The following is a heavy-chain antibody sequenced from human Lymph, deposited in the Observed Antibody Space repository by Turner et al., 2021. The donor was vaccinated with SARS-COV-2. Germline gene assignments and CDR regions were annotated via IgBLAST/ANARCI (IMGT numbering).Heavy chain of an antibody. CDR3: ARYSSGSGTLDY. CDR2: ISYYGSNK. Sequence: QVQLVESGGGVVQPGRFLRLSCAASGFTFNNYPMHWVRQAPGKGLEWVSVISYYGSNKYYADSVKGRFTISRDNSKNTLYLQMNSLRAEYTAVYYCARYSSGSGTLDYWGQGTLVTVSS. CDR1: GFTFNNYP. J-gene: IGHJ4*02. D-gene: IGHD3-10*01. V-gene: IGHV3-30-3*01.